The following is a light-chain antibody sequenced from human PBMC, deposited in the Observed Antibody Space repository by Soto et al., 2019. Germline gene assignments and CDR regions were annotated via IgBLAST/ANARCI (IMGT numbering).Light chain of an antibody. CDR2: EDN. V-gene: IGLV6-57*04. CDR3: QSYDSSNLHVV. J-gene: IGLJ2*01. Sequence: NFMLTHPHSVSESPGKTVTISCTRSSGSIASNYVQWYQQRPGSAPTTVIYEDNQRPSGVPDRFSGSIDSSSNSASLTISGLKTEDEADYYCQSYDSSNLHVVFGGGTKLTVL. CDR1: SGSIASNY.